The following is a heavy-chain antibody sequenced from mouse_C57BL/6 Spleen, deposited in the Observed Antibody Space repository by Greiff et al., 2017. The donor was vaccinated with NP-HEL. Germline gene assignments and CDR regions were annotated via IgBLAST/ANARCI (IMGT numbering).Heavy chain of an antibody. Sequence: QVQLQQPGAELVMPGASVKLSCKASGYPFTSYWMHWVKPRPGQGLEWIGEIDPSDSYTNYNQKFKGKSTLTVDKSSSTAYMQLSSLTSEDSAVYYCARDGSSYKGFDYWGQGTTLTISS. CDR2: IDPSDSYT. CDR3: ARDGSSYKGFDY. D-gene: IGHD1-1*01. V-gene: IGHV1-69*01. J-gene: IGHJ2*01. CDR1: GYPFTSYW.